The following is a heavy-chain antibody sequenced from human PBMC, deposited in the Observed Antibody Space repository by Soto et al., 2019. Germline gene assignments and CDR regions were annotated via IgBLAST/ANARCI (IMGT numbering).Heavy chain of an antibody. CDR1: GFTCSNYD. V-gene: IGHV3-30*03. CDR2: ISYDGIIK. J-gene: IGHJ3*02. D-gene: IGHD4-17*01. CDR3: ASKNPDYGDYGPSDI. Sequence: SLRLSCVDSGFTCSNYDMHWVRQAPGKGLEWVAVISYDGIIKFYADSVKGRFTISRDNSKTTLYLQMNSLRTEDTAVYYCASKNPDYGDYGPSDIWGQGTMVMVS.